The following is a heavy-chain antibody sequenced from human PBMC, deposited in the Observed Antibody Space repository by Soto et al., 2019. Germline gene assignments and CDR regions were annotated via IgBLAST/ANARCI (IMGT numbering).Heavy chain of an antibody. CDR1: VFTCTSYS. CDR3: ARESEDLTSNFDY. J-gene: IGHJ4*02. CDR2: ISSTTNYI. Sequence: PWWSLRLSCAASVFTCTSYSMNWFRQAPGKGLEWVSSISSTTNYIYYGGSMKGRFTISRDNAKNSLYLEMNSLRAEDTAVYYCARESEDLTSNFDYWGQGTLVTVSS. V-gene: IGHV3-21*06.